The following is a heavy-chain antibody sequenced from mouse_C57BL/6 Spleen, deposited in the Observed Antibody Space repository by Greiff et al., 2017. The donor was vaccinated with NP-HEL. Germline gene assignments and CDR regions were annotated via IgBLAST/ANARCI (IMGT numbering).Heavy chain of an antibody. J-gene: IGHJ4*01. CDR2: INPSSGYT. D-gene: IGHD1-1*01. CDR1: GYTFTSYW. Sequence: QVQLKESGAELAKPGASVKLSCKASGYTFTSYWMHWVKQRPGQGLEWIGYINPSSGYTKYNQKFKDKATLTADKSSSTAYMQLSSLTYEDSAGYDCARRGYGSAMDYWGQGTSVTVSS. CDR3: ARRGYGSAMDY. V-gene: IGHV1-7*01.